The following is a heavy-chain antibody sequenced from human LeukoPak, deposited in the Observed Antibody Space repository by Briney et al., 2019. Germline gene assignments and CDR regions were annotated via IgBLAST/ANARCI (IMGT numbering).Heavy chain of an antibody. CDR1: GGTFSSYA. Sequence: SVKVSCKASGGTFSSYAISWVRQAPGQGLEWMGGIIPIFGTANYAQKFQGRVTMTRDTSTSTVYMELSSLRSEDTAVYYCARDHDYGDYVPDTNWFDPWGQGTLVTVSS. CDR2: IIPIFGTA. D-gene: IGHD4-17*01. J-gene: IGHJ5*02. CDR3: ARDHDYGDYVPDTNWFDP. V-gene: IGHV1-69*05.